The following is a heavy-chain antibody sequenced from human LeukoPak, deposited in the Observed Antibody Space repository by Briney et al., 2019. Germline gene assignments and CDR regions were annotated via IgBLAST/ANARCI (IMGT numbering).Heavy chain of an antibody. Sequence: ASVKVTCKASGGTFSSYAISWVRQAPGQGLEWMGWMNPKSGDTGYEQKFQGRVTITRNSSISTVYMELNSLRSADTAVYYCARGRYMDVWGKGTTVTVSS. V-gene: IGHV1-8*03. J-gene: IGHJ6*03. CDR2: MNPKSGDT. CDR3: ARGRYMDV. CDR1: GGTFSSYA.